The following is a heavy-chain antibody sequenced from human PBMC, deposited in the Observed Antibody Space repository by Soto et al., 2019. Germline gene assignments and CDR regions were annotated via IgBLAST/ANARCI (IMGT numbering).Heavy chain of an antibody. V-gene: IGHV5-51*01. CDR3: VRVGLVGPTSLSNAWFDP. Sequence: LGESLKISCKGSGYTFTRHWIGWVRQVPGRGLGWLGIIYPGDSDTRYSPSFQGQVTFSADKSISTAYLQWSSLKASDTAMYYCVRVGLVGPTSLSNAWFDPWGQGTLVTVSS. CDR2: IYPGDSDT. CDR1: GYTFTRHW. D-gene: IGHD1-26*01. J-gene: IGHJ5*02.